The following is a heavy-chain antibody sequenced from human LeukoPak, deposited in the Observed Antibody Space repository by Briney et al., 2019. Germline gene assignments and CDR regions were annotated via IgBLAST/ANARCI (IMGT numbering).Heavy chain of an antibody. CDR2: INHSGST. D-gene: IGHD6-25*01. CDR1: GGSFSVYY. J-gene: IGHJ4*02. Sequence: SETLSLTCAVYGGSFSVYYWSWIRQPPGKGLEWIGEINHSGSTNYNPSLKSRVTISVDTSKNQFSLKLSSVTAADMAVYYCARRPDFDYWGQGTLVTVSS. CDR3: ARRPDFDY. V-gene: IGHV4-34*01.